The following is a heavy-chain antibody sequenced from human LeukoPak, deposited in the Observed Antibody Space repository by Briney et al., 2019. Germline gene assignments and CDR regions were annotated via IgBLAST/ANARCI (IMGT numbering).Heavy chain of an antibody. CDR1: GFTFDDYD. J-gene: IGHJ3*02. D-gene: IGHD6-6*01. CDR3: ARGIRYSSSSLRLAFDI. CDR2: INWNGGST. V-gene: IGHV3-20*01. Sequence: GGSLRLSCAASGFTFDDYDMSWVRQAPGKGLEWVSGINWNGGSTGYADSVKGRFTISRDNAKNSLYLQMNSLRAEDTALYHCARGIRYSSSSLRLAFDIWGQGTMVTVSS.